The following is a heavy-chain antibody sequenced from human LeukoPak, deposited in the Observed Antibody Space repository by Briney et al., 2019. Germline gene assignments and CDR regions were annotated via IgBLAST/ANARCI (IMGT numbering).Heavy chain of an antibody. CDR2: IYPGDSDT. J-gene: IGHJ3*02. CDR3: ARLLALSRRAFDM. V-gene: IGHV5-51*01. CDR1: GYSFTSYW. D-gene: IGHD6-13*01. Sequence: GESLKISCKGSGYSFTSYWIGWVRQMPGKGLEWMGIIYPGDSDTRYSPSFQGQVTISADKSISTAYLQCSSLQASDTAMYFYARLLALSRRAFDMWARGTMFTVSS.